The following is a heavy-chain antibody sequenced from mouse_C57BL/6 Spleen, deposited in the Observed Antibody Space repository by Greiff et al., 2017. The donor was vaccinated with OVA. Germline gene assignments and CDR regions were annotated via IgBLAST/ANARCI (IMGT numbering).Heavy chain of an antibody. V-gene: IGHV1-76*01. CDR1: GYTFTDYY. CDR2: IYTGSGNT. Sequence: VQLQQSGAELVRPGASVKLSCKASGYTFTDYYINWVKQRPGQGLEWIARIYTGSGNTYYNEKFKGKATLTAEKSSSTAYMQLSSLTSEDSAVYFCAREGLRRGYFDVWGTGTTVTVSS. J-gene: IGHJ1*03. D-gene: IGHD2-4*01. CDR3: AREGLRRGYFDV.